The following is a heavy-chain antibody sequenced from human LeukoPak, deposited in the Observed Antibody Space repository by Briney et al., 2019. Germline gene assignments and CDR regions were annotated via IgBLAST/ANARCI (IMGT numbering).Heavy chain of an antibody. CDR2: ISSSSSYI. CDR3: ARSNSSWYFPCDY. CDR1: EFTFSRYS. V-gene: IGHV3-21*01. J-gene: IGHJ4*02. D-gene: IGHD6-13*01. Sequence: PGGSLRLSCAAFEFTFSRYSMNWVRQAPGKGLEWVSSISSSSSYIYYADSVKGRFTISRDNAKNSLYLQMNSLRAEDTAVYYCARSNSSWYFPCDYWGQGTLVTVSS.